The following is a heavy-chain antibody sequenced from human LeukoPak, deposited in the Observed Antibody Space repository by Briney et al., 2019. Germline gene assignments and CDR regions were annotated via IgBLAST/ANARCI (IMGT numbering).Heavy chain of an antibody. D-gene: IGHD2-21*02. V-gene: IGHV1-18*01. CDR2: ISAYKGNT. CDR1: GYTFTSYG. Sequence: GSVKVSCKASGYTFTSYGISWVRQAPGQGLEWMGWISAYKGNTNYAQKLQGRVTMTTDTSTSTAYMQLRSLRSDNTAVYYCARYGETANWFDPWGQGTLVTVSS. J-gene: IGHJ5*02. CDR3: ARYGETANWFDP.